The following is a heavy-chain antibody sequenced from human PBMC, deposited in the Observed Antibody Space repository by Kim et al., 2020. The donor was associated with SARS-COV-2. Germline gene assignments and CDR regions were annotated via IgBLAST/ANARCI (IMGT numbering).Heavy chain of an antibody. V-gene: IGHV3-11*03. CDR3: ARGKLLSEGGMDV. CDR1: GFTFSDYY. J-gene: IGHJ6*02. Sequence: GGSLRLSCAASGFTFSDYYMSWIRQAPGKGLEWVSYISSSSSYTNYADSVKGRFTISRDNAKNSLYLQMNSLRAEDTAVYYCARGKLLSEGGMDVWGQGTTVTVSS. D-gene: IGHD3-10*01. CDR2: ISSSSSYT.